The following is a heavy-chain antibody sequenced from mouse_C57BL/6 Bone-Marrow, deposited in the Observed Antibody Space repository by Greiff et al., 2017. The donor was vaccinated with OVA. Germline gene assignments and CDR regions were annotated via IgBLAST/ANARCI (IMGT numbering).Heavy chain of an antibody. V-gene: IGHV1-50*01. Sequence: QVQLKQPGAELVKPGASVKLSCKASGYTFTSYWMQWVKQRPGQGLEWIGEIDPSDSHTNYNQKFKGKATLTVDTSSSTAYMQLSSLTSEDSAVYYCARSYDYDDYAMDYWGQGTSVTVTS. D-gene: IGHD2-4*01. CDR2: IDPSDSHT. CDR3: ARSYDYDDYAMDY. J-gene: IGHJ4*01. CDR1: GYTFTSYW.